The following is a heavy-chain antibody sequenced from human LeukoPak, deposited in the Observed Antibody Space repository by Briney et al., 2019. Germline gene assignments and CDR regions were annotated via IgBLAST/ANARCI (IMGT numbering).Heavy chain of an antibody. CDR3: VRDVHLGY. J-gene: IGHJ4*02. V-gene: IGHV3-21*01. Sequence: DSVKGRFTISRDNGKNSVSLQMNSLRTEDTAVYYCVRDVHLGYWGQGILVTVSS.